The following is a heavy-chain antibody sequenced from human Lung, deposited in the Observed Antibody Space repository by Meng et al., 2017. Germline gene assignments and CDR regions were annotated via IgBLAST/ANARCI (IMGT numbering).Heavy chain of an antibody. J-gene: IGHJ4*02. V-gene: IGHV4-34*01. D-gene: IGHD4-17*01. CDR1: NVSLGGYY. CDR3: ARVGSVALTTVSPFDY. Sequence: QVHLQQWGAGLLKPSEPLSLTCACYNVSLGGYYGSWIRQSPGKGLEWIGEINRGGSTSYNPSIKSRVTMSVDTSKNHFFLKLNSVTAADTAMYHCARVGSVALTTVSPFDYWGPGMLVTVSS. CDR2: INRGGST.